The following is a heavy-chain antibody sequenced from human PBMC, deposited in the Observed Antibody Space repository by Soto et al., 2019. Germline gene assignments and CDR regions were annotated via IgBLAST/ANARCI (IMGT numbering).Heavy chain of an antibody. CDR2: IYPGNGKT. V-gene: IGHV1-3*01. D-gene: IGHD3-10*01. CDR1: GYIFKTYN. CDR3: AREMMLRGVMPPFLDS. Sequence: GASVKVSCKASGYIFKTYNIHWVRQAPGQRPEWMGWIYPGNGKTKYSWKFQDRVTISSDTFASTAYMDLSDLRSEDTAVYYCAREMMLRGVMPPFLDSWGQGTPVTVSS. J-gene: IGHJ4*02.